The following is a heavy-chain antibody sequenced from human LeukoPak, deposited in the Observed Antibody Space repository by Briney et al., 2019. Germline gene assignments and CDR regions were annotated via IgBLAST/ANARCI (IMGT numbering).Heavy chain of an antibody. CDR2: ITASGGST. Sequence: GGSLRLSCAASGFTFSNYAMNWVRQAPGKGLEWVSTITASGGSTDSADSVKGRLTISRDNSKSTLYLQMNSLRAEDTAVYYCANSITGTVGGDFDYWGQGTLVSVSS. D-gene: IGHD1-1*01. V-gene: IGHV3-23*01. CDR1: GFTFSNYA. J-gene: IGHJ4*02. CDR3: ANSITGTVGGDFDY.